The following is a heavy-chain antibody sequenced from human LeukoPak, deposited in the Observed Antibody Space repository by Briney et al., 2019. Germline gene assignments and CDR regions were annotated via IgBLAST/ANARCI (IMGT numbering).Heavy chain of an antibody. D-gene: IGHD3-3*01. CDR1: GFSFSNYG. J-gene: IGHJ4*02. CDR3: ARDGDFWSGYPYYFDY. CDR2: IWYDGSNT. V-gene: IGHV3-33*01. Sequence: GGSLRLSCGASGFSFSNYGMHWVRQAPGKGLEWVAIIWYDGSNTLYAESVKGRFTISRDNSKNTLYLQMNSLRAEDTAVYYCARDGDFWSGYPYYFDYWGQGTLVTVSS.